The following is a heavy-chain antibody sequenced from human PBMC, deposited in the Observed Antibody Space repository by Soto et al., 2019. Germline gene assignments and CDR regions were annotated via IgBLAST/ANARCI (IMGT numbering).Heavy chain of an antibody. V-gene: IGHV4-4*01. D-gene: IGHD6-13*01. CDR2: IYHSGST. CDR1: GGSISSSNW. Sequence: VQLQESGPGLVKPAGTLSLTCAVSGGSISSSNWWSWVRQPPGKGLEWIGEIYHSGSTNYNPSLKSRVTISVDKSKNQFSLKMSSVTAADTAVSSCARDHSLSSSSPPGANWFDPWGQGTLVTVSS. CDR3: ARDHSLSSSSPPGANWFDP. J-gene: IGHJ5*02.